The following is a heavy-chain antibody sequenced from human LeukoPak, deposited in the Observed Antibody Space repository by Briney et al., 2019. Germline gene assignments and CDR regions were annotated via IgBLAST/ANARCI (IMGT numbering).Heavy chain of an antibody. CDR1: GFTFSSYT. CDR3: ATYSSGYYHEDYFDQ. J-gene: IGHJ4*01. D-gene: IGHD3-22*01. V-gene: IGHV3-21*01. Sequence: AGGSLRLSCAASGFTFSSYTMHWIRQAPGKVPEWVSSISSHSGYIYYADSVKGRFTISRDNSKNTLYLQMNSLRAEDTAVYYCATYSSGYYHEDYFDQWGHGTLVTVSS. CDR2: ISSHSGYI.